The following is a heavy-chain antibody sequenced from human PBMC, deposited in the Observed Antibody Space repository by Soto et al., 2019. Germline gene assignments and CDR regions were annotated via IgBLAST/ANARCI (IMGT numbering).Heavy chain of an antibody. Sequence: QVQLVESGGGVVQPGRSLRLSCAASGFTFSSYGMHSVRQAPGKGLEWVAVISYDGSNKYYADSVKGRFTISRDNSKNTLYLQMNSLRAEDTAVYYCAKDLYDYGIFDYWGQGTLVTVSS. D-gene: IGHD4-17*01. CDR1: GFTFSSYG. V-gene: IGHV3-30*18. CDR2: ISYDGSNK. CDR3: AKDLYDYGIFDY. J-gene: IGHJ4*02.